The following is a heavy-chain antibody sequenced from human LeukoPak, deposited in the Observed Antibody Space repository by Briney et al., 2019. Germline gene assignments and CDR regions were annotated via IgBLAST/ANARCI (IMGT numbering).Heavy chain of an antibody. V-gene: IGHV1-2*02. J-gene: IGHJ4*02. Sequence: ASVKVSCKASGYTSNGYYMNWVRQAPGQGLEWMGWINPNSGGRNYAQKFQGRVTMTRDTSISTVYMEVSRLRSDDTAVYYCAREGCSGGRCYFDYWGQGTLVTVSS. CDR1: GYTSNGYY. CDR3: AREGCSGGRCYFDY. CDR2: INPNSGGR. D-gene: IGHD2-15*01.